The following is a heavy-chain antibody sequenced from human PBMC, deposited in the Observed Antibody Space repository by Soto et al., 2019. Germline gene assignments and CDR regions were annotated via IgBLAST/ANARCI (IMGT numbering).Heavy chain of an antibody. J-gene: IGHJ4*02. CDR2: ISARGGSS. D-gene: IGHD5-12*01. CDR3: AKGSIEYSASVDH. Sequence: EVQLLESGGDLVQPGGSLRLACAASGFSFSSYAMVWVRQAPGKGLEWVSVISARGGSSYFADSVKGRFTISRDNFKHVLSLEMNSLRAEDTAIYFCAKGSIEYSASVDHGGQGTLVLVSS. CDR1: GFSFSSYA. V-gene: IGHV3-23*01.